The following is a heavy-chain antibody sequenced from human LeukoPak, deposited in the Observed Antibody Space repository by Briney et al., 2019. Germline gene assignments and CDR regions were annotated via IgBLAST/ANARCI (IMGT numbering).Heavy chain of an antibody. CDR1: GFTFSSYA. V-gene: IGHV3-23*01. D-gene: IGHD1-26*01. Sequence: PGGSLRLSCAASGFTFSSYAMSWVRQAPGKGLEWVSAISGSGGSTYYADSVKGRFTISRDNSKNTLYLQMNSLRAEDTAVYYCAKGGSYYSYYFDYWGQRTLVTVSS. CDR2: ISGSGGST. CDR3: AKGGSYYSYYFDY. J-gene: IGHJ4*02.